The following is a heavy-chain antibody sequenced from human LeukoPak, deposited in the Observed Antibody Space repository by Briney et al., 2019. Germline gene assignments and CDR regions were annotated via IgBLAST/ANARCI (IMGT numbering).Heavy chain of an antibody. CDR3: AREAYSSAYYFDC. CDR2: INTNTANP. D-gene: IGHD5-18*01. J-gene: IGHJ4*02. CDR1: GYTFTSYA. V-gene: IGHV7-4-1*02. Sequence: ASVKVSCKASGYTFTSYAMNWVRQAPGQGLEWLGWINTNTANPSYARGFTGRFVFSLDTSVSTAYLQISSLEAEDTAVYYCAREAYSSAYYFDCWGQGTLVTVSS.